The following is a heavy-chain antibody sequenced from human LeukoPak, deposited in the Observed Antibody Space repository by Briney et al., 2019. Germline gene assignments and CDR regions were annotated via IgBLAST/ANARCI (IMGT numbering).Heavy chain of an antibody. J-gene: IGHJ4*02. D-gene: IGHD1-26*01. CDR3: AKEVGVTTRGSFAY. CDR1: GFTFSNHG. Sequence: GGSLRLSCAASGFTFSNHGMLWVRQAPGQGLEWVAFIRYDGSNQYYADSVKGRFTISRDSSKNTLYLQMNSLRDEDTAVYYCAKEVGVTTRGSFAYWGQGTLVTVSS. CDR2: IRYDGSNQ. V-gene: IGHV3-30*02.